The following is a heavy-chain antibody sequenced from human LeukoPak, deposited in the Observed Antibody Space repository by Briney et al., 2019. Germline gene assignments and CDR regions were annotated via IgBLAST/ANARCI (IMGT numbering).Heavy chain of an antibody. CDR2: FNTDGSTT. CDR3: ARDQVLWWKPVGNFDP. V-gene: IGHV3-74*01. Sequence: TGGSLRLSCAASGFTFSTYGMHWVRQAPGKGLVWVSRFNTDGSTTDYADSVKGRFSISRDNAKNTLYLQMNSLRVEDTAVYYCARDQVLWWKPVGNFDPWGRGTLVTVSS. CDR1: GFTFSTYG. D-gene: IGHD2-21*01. J-gene: IGHJ2*01.